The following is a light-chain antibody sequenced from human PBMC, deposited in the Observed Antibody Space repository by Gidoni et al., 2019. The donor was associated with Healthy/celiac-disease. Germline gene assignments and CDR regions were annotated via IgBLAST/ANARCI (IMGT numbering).Light chain of an antibody. CDR3: QQYNSYWT. V-gene: IGKV1-5*01. CDR2: DAS. J-gene: IGKJ1*01. Sequence: DIQMTSSPSTLSASVGARDNITCRATQSISSWLAWYQQKPGKAPKLLIYDASSLESGVPTRFSGSGSGKEFTLTSSSLQPDDFATYYCQQYNSYWTFGQGTKVEIK. CDR1: QSISSW.